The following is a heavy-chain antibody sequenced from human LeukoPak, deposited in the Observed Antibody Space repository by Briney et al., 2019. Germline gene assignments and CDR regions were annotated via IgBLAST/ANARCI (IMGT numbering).Heavy chain of an antibody. Sequence: GGSLRLSCAASGFNFNNYGMSWVRQAPGKGLEWVSGISGSGGGSTYYADSVKGRFTISRDNSKNTLYLQMNSLRAEDTAVYYCAKLRGYSYGLGAFDIWGQGTMVTVSS. J-gene: IGHJ3*02. D-gene: IGHD5-18*01. CDR2: ISGSGGGST. V-gene: IGHV3-23*01. CDR1: GFNFNNYG. CDR3: AKLRGYSYGLGAFDI.